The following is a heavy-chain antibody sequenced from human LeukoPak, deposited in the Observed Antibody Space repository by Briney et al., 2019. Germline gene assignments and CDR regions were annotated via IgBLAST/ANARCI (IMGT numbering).Heavy chain of an antibody. D-gene: IGHD1-26*01. CDR2: ISSSSSYI. CDR1: GFTFSSYS. J-gene: IGHJ4*02. Sequence: GGSLRLSCAASGFTFSSYSMNWVRQAPGKGLEWVSSISSSSSYIYYADSVKGRFTISRDNAKNSLYLQMNSLRAEDTAVYYCARESGRVGATRGLDYWGQGTLVTVSS. V-gene: IGHV3-21*01. CDR3: ARESGRVGATRGLDY.